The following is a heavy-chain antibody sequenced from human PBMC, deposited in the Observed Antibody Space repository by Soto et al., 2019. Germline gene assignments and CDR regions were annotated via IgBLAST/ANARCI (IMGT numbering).Heavy chain of an antibody. CDR1: GFLFRDAW. Sequence: PGGSLTLSRAAYGFLFRDAWITSVRQAPGNGLEWVGRVKSKNDGGTTDFAALVKGRFAISRDDSKNMVYLAMNNLQTEDTAMYYCTTVSYITPIILRFDYWVHGTLVTVSS. V-gene: IGHV3-15*07. CDR2: VKSKNDGGTT. CDR3: TTVSYITPIILRFDY. J-gene: IGHJ4*01. D-gene: IGHD3-10*01.